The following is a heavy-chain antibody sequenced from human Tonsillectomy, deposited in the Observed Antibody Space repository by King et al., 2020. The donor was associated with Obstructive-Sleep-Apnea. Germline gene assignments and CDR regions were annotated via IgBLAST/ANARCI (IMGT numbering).Heavy chain of an antibody. Sequence: QLQESGPGLVKPSQTLSLTCNVSGGSISIGDYYWNWIRQPPGKGLEWIGNIYYSGNTYFNPSLKSRVTISVDTSKNQFSLKLSFVTAADTAVYYCARVNRYYYGSGSRDYWGQGTLVTVSS. V-gene: IGHV4-30-4*01. J-gene: IGHJ4*02. CDR3: ARVNRYYYGSGSRDY. CDR2: IYYSGNT. CDR1: GGSISIGDYY. D-gene: IGHD3-10*01.